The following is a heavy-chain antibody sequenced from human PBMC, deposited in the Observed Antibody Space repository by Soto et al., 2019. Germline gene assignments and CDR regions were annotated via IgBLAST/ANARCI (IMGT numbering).Heavy chain of an antibody. CDR3: AKGSITIFGVIIL. V-gene: IGHV3-48*04. D-gene: IGHD3-3*01. J-gene: IGHJ1*01. Sequence: GGSLRLSCTASGFPFSSHSMNWVRQAPGKGLEWVSCISGSSATIDYADSVKGRFTISRDNAKNSLYMQMNSLRTEDTALYYCAKGSITIFGVIILWGQGTLVTVSS. CDR2: ISGSSATI. CDR1: GFPFSSHS.